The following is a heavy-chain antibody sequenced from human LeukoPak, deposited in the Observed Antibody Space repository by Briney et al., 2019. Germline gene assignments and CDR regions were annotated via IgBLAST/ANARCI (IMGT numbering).Heavy chain of an antibody. D-gene: IGHD3-10*01. CDR2: IYYSGST. CDR1: GYSISSGYY. V-gene: IGHV4-38-2*02. Sequence: PSETLSLTCTVSGYSISSGYYWGWIRQPPGKGLEWIGSIYYSGSTYYNPSLKSRVTISVDTSKTQFSLRLSSVTAADTAVYYCAREDSGSYYNYYYFYMDVWGKGTTVTISS. CDR3: AREDSGSYYNYYYFYMDV. J-gene: IGHJ6*03.